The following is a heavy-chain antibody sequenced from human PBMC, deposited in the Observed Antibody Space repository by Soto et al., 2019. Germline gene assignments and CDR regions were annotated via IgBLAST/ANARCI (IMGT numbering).Heavy chain of an antibody. CDR1: GGSISSGAYY. J-gene: IGHJ3*02. Sequence: QVQLQESGPGLVKPSQTLSLTCTVSGGSISSGAYYWSWIRQHPGEALEWIGYIYYSGNTYYNPSLKSRVMISVDTSKNQFSLRLSSVTAADTAVYYCARVGINSSDAFDIWGHGTMVTVSS. CDR3: ARVGINSSDAFDI. CDR2: IYYSGNT. V-gene: IGHV4-31*03. D-gene: IGHD5-18*01.